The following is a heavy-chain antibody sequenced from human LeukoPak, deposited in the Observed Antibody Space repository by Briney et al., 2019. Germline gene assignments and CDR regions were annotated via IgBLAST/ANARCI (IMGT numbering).Heavy chain of an antibody. Sequence: SGGSLRLSCAASGFTFSSYGMHWVRQAPGKGLEWVSYISSSGDTIYYADSVKGRFSISRDNAKNSLYLQMNSLRAEDTAVYYCARSPRPGLRYYNWFDPWGQGTLVTVSS. D-gene: IGHD3-9*01. CDR1: GFTFSSYG. CDR3: ARSPRPGLRYYNWFDP. V-gene: IGHV3-48*04. J-gene: IGHJ5*02. CDR2: ISSSGDTI.